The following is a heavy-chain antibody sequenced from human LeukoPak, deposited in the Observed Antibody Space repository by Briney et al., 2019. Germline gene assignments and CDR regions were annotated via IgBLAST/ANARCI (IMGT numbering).Heavy chain of an antibody. Sequence: GGSLRLSCAASGFSFSYSGMHWVRQAPGKGLEWVAAVWFGESSQSYPDSVKGRFTISRDNSKNTLYLQMNSLRAEDTAVYYCASAEYCTSTSCRPYYLDYWGQGTLVTVSS. D-gene: IGHD2-2*01. CDR1: GFSFSYSG. J-gene: IGHJ4*02. CDR3: ASAEYCTSTSCRPYYLDY. V-gene: IGHV3-33*08. CDR2: VWFGESSQ.